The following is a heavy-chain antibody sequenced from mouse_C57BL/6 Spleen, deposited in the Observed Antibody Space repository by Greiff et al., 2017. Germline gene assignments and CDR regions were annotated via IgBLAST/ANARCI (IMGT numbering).Heavy chain of an antibody. Sequence: VQLQQSGAELVKPGASVKLSCTASGFNIKDYYMHWVKQRTEQGLEWIGRIDPEDGDTKYATKFQGKATITADTSSNTAYLQLSSLTTEDTAVYYCAVGDYGTPMAYWGQGTLVTVSA. CDR1: GFNIKDYY. D-gene: IGHD2-1*01. CDR3: AVGDYGTPMAY. CDR2: IDPEDGDT. V-gene: IGHV14-2*01. J-gene: IGHJ3*01.